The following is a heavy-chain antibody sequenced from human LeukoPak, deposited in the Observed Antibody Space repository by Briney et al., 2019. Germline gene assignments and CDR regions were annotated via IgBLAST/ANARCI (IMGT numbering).Heavy chain of an antibody. D-gene: IGHD3-3*01. V-gene: IGHV4-34*01. J-gene: IGHJ5*02. CDR1: GGSFSGYY. CDR3: ARRPSTIFGVVPALRYWFDP. Sequence: SETLSLTCAVYGGSFSGYYWSWIRQPPGKGLEWIGEINRSGSTNYNPSLKSRVTISVDTSKNQFSLKLSSVTAADTAVYYCARRPSTIFGVVPALRYWFDPWGQGTLVTVSS. CDR2: INRSGST.